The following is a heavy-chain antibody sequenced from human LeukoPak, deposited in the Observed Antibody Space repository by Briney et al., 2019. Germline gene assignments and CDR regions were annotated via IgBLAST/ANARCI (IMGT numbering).Heavy chain of an antibody. V-gene: IGHV4-39*07. J-gene: IGHJ4*02. CDR3: ARVAGDGYNYNYFDY. Sequence: SETLSLTCTVSGGSISSSSYYWGWIRQPPGKGLEGIGSIYYRGRTYYIPSLKTRVPISVDTSKNQFSLKLSSVTAADTAVYYCARVAGDGYNYNYFDYWGQGTLVTVSS. D-gene: IGHD5-24*01. CDR1: GGSISSSSYY. CDR2: IYYRGRT.